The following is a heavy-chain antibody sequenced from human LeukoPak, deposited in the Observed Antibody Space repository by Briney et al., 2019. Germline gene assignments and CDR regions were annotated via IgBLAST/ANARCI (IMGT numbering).Heavy chain of an antibody. CDR2: ISSSSSTI. CDR1: GFTFSSYS. V-gene: IGHV3-48*01. Sequence: GGSLRLSCAASGFTFSSYSMNWVRQAPGKGLEWVSYISSSSSTIYYAHSVKGRFTISRDNAKNSLYLQMNSLRAEDTAVYCCARVVVPAAIRINDAFDIWGQGTMVTVSS. CDR3: ARVVVPAAIRINDAFDI. J-gene: IGHJ3*02. D-gene: IGHD2-2*01.